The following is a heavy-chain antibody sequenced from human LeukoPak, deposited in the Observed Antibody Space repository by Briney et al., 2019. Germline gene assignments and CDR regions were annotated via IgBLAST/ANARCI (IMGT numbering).Heavy chain of an antibody. V-gene: IGHV4-39*01. D-gene: IGHD3-10*01. Sequence: PSETLSLTCTVSGGSISSYYWSWIRQPPGKGLEWIGSIYYSGSTYYNPSLKSRVTISVDTSKNQFSLKLSSVTAADTAVYYCARRGYGSGTWFDPWGQGTLVTVSS. CDR1: GGSISSYY. CDR2: IYYSGST. J-gene: IGHJ5*02. CDR3: ARRGYGSGTWFDP.